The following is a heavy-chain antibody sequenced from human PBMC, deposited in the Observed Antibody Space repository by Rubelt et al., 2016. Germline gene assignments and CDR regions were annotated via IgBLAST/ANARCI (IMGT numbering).Heavy chain of an antibody. J-gene: IGHJ4*02. CDR3: AREGGYQSPFDY. Sequence: QLRLQESGPGLVKPSETLSLTCTVSGGSISSTNYYWGWIRQPPGKGLEWIGYIYSSGSTNYNPSLKSRVTISVDTSKNQFSRKLSSVTVADTAVYYGAREGGYQSPFDYWGQGALVTVSS. D-gene: IGHD3-22*01. V-gene: IGHV4-61*05. CDR1: GGSISSTNYY. CDR2: IYSSGST.